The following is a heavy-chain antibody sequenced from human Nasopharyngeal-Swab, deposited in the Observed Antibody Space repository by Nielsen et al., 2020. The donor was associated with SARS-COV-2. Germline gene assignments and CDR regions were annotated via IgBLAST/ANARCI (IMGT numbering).Heavy chain of an antibody. J-gene: IGHJ6*02. CDR2: INSDGSST. CDR3: ASVNEDSSGYPYYYYGMDV. D-gene: IGHD3-22*01. Sequence: VRQAPGKGLVWVSRINSDGSSTSYADSVEGRFTISRDNAKNTLYLQMNSLRAEDTAVYYCASVNEDSSGYPYYYYGMDVWGQGTTVTVSS. V-gene: IGHV3-74*01.